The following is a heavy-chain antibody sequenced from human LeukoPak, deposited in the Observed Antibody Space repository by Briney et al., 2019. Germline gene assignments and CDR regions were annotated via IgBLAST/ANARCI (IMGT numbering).Heavy chain of an antibody. CDR3: AKVPYYYDSSGYRSH. Sequence: GGSLRLSCAASGFTFSSYGMHWVRQAPGKGLEWVSAISGSGGSTYYADSVKGRFTISRDNSKNTLYLQMNSLRAEDTAVYYCAKVPYYYDSSGYRSHWGQGTLVTVSS. CDR2: ISGSGGST. J-gene: IGHJ4*02. D-gene: IGHD3-22*01. V-gene: IGHV3-23*01. CDR1: GFTFSSYG.